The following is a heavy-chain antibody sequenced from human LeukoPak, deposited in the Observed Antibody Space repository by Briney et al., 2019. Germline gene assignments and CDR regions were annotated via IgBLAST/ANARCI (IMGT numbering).Heavy chain of an antibody. Sequence: GGSLRLSCAASGFVFSNYWMSWVRQVPGKGLEWVANIKPDGTEKYYVDSLKGRFTISRDNAKNSLYLQMNSLRVEDTAVYYCARGGNSSWDYWGQGALVTVSS. CDR2: IKPDGTEK. D-gene: IGHD6-6*01. V-gene: IGHV3-7*01. J-gene: IGHJ4*02. CDR1: GFVFSNYW. CDR3: ARGGNSSWDY.